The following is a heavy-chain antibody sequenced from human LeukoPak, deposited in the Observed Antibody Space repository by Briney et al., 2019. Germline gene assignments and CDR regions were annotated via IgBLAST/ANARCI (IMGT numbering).Heavy chain of an antibody. CDR2: ISGSGGST. J-gene: IGHJ4*02. CDR1: GFTFSSYA. D-gene: IGHD2-21*01. Sequence: GGSLRLSCAASGFTFSSYAMSWVRQAPGKGLEWVSAISGSGGSTYYADSVKGRFTITRDNSKNTLYLQMNSLRAEDTAVYYCAKFLPTHIVVANYYFDYWGQGTLVTVSS. V-gene: IGHV3-23*01. CDR3: AKFLPTHIVVANYYFDY.